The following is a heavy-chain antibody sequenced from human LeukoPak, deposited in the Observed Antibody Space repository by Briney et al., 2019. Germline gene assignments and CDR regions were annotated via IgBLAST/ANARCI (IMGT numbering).Heavy chain of an antibody. Sequence: GGSLRLSCAASGFTFSSYWMNRARQAPGKGLEWVASINHNGNVNYYVDSVKGRFTISRDNPKNTLYLQMNSLRVEDTAVYYCARDALTDYSRAFDIWGQGTMVTVSS. CDR2: INHNGNVN. D-gene: IGHD3-16*01. CDR1: GFTFSSYW. J-gene: IGHJ3*02. CDR3: ARDALTDYSRAFDI. V-gene: IGHV3-7*03.